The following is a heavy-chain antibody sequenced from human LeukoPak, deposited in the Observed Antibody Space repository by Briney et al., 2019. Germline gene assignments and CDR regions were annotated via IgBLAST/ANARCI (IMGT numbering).Heavy chain of an antibody. D-gene: IGHD6-13*01. CDR3: AREEESSSWYKY. CDR1: GGSISSHY. Sequence: PSETLSLTCSVYGGSISSHYWSWIRQPAGKGLEWIGRIYTSGSTNYNPSLKSRVTMSVDTSRNQFSLKLSSVTAADTAVYYCAREEESSSWYKYWGQGTLVTVSS. V-gene: IGHV4-4*07. CDR2: IYTSGST. J-gene: IGHJ4*02.